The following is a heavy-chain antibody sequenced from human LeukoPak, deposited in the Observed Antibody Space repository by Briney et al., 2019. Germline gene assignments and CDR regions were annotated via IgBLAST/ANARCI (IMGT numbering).Heavy chain of an antibody. CDR1: GFTFNSYW. J-gene: IGHJ4*02. Sequence: GGSLRLSCAASGFTFNSYWMHWVRQAPGKGLVWVSRINTDGTSTNLADSVKGRLTISRDNAKNTLYLQMNSLRADDTAVYYCARGSSTSCFYWGQGTLVTVSS. V-gene: IGHV3-74*01. CDR3: ARGSSTSCFY. D-gene: IGHD2-2*01. CDR2: INTDGTST.